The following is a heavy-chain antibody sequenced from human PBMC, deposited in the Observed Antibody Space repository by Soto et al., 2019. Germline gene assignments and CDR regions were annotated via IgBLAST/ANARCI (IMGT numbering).Heavy chain of an antibody. CDR1: GGTFSSYA. CDR2: IIPIFGTA. J-gene: IGHJ6*02. CDR3: ARDRDTAMVDYYYYGMDV. Sequence: SVKVSCKASGGTFSSYAISWVRQAPGQGLEWMGGIIPIFGTANYAQKFQGRVTITADESTSTAYMELSSLRSEDTAVYYCARDRDTAMVDYYYYGMDVWGQGTTVTVSS. V-gene: IGHV1-69*13. D-gene: IGHD5-18*01.